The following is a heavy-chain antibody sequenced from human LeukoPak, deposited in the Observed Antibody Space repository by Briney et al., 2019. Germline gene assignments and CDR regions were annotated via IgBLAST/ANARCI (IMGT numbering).Heavy chain of an antibody. Sequence: GGSLRLSCAASGFTFSSYSMNWVRQAPGKGLEWFSSISSSSSYIYYADSVKGRFTISRDNAKNSLYLQMNSLRAEDTAVYYCARESGGAHAFDIWGQGTMVTVSS. CDR3: ARESGGAHAFDI. CDR1: GFTFSSYS. V-gene: IGHV3-21*01. D-gene: IGHD3-10*01. J-gene: IGHJ3*02. CDR2: ISSSSSYI.